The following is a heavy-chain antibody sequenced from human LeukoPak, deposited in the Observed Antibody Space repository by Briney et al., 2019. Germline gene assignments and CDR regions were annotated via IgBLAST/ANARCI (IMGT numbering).Heavy chain of an antibody. V-gene: IGHV1-69*05. CDR1: GYTFTSYG. Sequence: GASVKVSCKASGYTFTSYGISWVRQAPGQGLEWMGGIIPIFGTANYAQKFQGRVTITTDESTSTAYMELSSLRSEDTAVYYCAREGRWRYDSSGYYYSYWGQGTLVTVSS. D-gene: IGHD3-22*01. CDR3: AREGRWRYDSSGYYYSY. CDR2: IIPIFGTA. J-gene: IGHJ4*02.